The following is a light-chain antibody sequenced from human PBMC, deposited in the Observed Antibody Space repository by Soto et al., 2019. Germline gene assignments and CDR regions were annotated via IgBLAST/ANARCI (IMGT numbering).Light chain of an antibody. V-gene: IGKV3-11*01. CDR1: QSVSSY. CDR3: KQRRSWTPEGAFT. J-gene: IGKJ4*01. CDR2: DAS. Sequence: EIVLTQSPATLSLSPGERATLSFRASQSVSSYLAWYQQKPGQAPRLLIYDASNRATGIPARFSGSGSGTALATTISSIGPENFAVYDLKQRRSWTPEGAFTFGGGPKVEIK.